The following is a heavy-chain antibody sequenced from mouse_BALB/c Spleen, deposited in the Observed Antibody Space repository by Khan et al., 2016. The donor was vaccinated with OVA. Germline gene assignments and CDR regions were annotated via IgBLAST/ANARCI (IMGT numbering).Heavy chain of an antibody. CDR2: INPSTGYT. V-gene: IGHV1-7*01. J-gene: IGHJ3*01. Sequence: QVRLQQSGAELAKPGASVKMSCKASGYTFTSYWMHWVKQRPGQGLEWIGYINPSTGYTEYNQKFRDKTTLTTDKSSSTAYMRLSSLTTEDSAAYYRARRELDGIFDYWGQGTLVTVSA. CDR1: GYTFTSYW. CDR3: ARRELDGIFDY. D-gene: IGHD2-1*01.